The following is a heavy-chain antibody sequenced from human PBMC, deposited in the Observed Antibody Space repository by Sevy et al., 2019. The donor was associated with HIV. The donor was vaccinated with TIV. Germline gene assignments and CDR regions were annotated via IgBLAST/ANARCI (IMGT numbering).Heavy chain of an antibody. CDR3: ARGGYYYDNAAYYALDS. J-gene: IGHJ4*02. V-gene: IGHV3-33*08. Sequence: GGSLRLSCAASGFTYGTHSMNWVRQAPGKGMEWVAIIWSDGAYQYHGDSVKGRFTISRDNSKNTLYLQMNNVRVEDTAVYYCARGGYYYDNAAYYALDSWGQGTLVTVSS. CDR1: GFTYGTHS. D-gene: IGHD3-22*01. CDR2: IWSDGAYQ.